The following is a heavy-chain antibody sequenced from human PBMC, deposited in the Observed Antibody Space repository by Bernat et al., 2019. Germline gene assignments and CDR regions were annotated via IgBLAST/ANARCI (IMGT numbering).Heavy chain of an antibody. D-gene: IGHD2-2*01. CDR3: AKDPRSCTSCYADAFDI. V-gene: IGHV3-23*01. CDR1: GFTFSSYA. J-gene: IGHJ3*02. CDR2: ISGSGGST. Sequence: EVQLLESGGGLVQPGGSLRLSCAASGFTFSSYAMSWVRQAPGKGLEWVSAISGSGGSTYYADSVKGRFTISRDNSKNTLYLQMNSLRAEDTAVYYCAKDPRSCTSCYADAFDIWGQGTMVTVSS.